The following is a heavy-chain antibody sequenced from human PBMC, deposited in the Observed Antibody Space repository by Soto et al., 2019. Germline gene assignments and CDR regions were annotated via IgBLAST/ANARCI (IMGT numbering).Heavy chain of an antibody. V-gene: IGHV4-34*01. CDR3: ARGSGCSGGSCPR. CDR2: INHSGGT. D-gene: IGHD2-15*01. Sequence: QVQLQQWGAGLLKPSETLSLTCAVYGGSFSGYYWNWIRQPPGKGLEWIGEINHSGGTNYNPSIKSRVTISVDTSKNQFSLNLSSVTAADTAVYYCARGSGCSGGSCPRWGQGTLVTVSS. CDR1: GGSFSGYY. J-gene: IGHJ4*02.